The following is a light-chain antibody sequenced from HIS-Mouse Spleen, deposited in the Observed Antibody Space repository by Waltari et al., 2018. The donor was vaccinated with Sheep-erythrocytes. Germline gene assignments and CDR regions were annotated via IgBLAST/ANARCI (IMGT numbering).Light chain of an antibody. CDR3: QSADSSGTVV. V-gene: IGLV3-25*03. Sequence: SYELTQPPSVSVSPGQTASITCSGDKLGDKYACWYQQKPGQPPVLVIYQDSKRPSGIPERFSGSSSGTTVTLTISGVQAEDEADYYCQSADSSGTVVFGGGTKLTVL. CDR2: QDS. CDR1: KLGDKY. J-gene: IGLJ2*01.